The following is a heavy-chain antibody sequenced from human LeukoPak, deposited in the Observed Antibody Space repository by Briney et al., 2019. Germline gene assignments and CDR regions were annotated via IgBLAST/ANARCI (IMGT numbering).Heavy chain of an antibody. Sequence: SETLSLTCTVSGGSISSSSYYWAWIRQPPGKGLEWIGSIDYRGSTYYNPSLGSRVTISVDTSRNQFSLKLTSVTAADTALFYCARLLAAPQTDYFDYWSQGILVTVSS. CDR1: GGSISSSSYY. CDR3: ARLLAAPQTDYFDY. D-gene: IGHD6-25*01. J-gene: IGHJ4*02. CDR2: IDYRGST. V-gene: IGHV4-39*01.